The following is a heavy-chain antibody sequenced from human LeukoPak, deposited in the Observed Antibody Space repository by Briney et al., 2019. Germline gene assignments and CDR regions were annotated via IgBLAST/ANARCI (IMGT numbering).Heavy chain of an antibody. Sequence: GGSLRLCCAASGFTFSSYEMNWVRQAPGKGLEWVSYISSSGSTIYYADSVKGRFTISRDNAKNSLYLQMNSLRAEDTAVYYCARGFAGTLFYWGQGTLVTVSS. V-gene: IGHV3-48*03. D-gene: IGHD6-13*01. CDR3: ARGFAGTLFY. CDR2: ISSSGSTI. J-gene: IGHJ4*02. CDR1: GFTFSSYE.